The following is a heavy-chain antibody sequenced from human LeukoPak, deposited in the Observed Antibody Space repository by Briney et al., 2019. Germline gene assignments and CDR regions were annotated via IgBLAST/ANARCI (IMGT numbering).Heavy chain of an antibody. CDR3: ARDLFGTKVAAAGDAFDI. V-gene: IGHV3-7*01. CDR2: IKQDGSEK. D-gene: IGHD6-13*01. J-gene: IGHJ3*02. Sequence: GGSLRLSCGASGFTFSSYWMSWVRQDPGKGLEWVANIKQDGSEKYYVDSVKGRFTISRDNAKNSLYLQMNSLRAEDTAVYYCARDLFGTKVAAAGDAFDIWGQGTMVTVSS. CDR1: GFTFSSYW.